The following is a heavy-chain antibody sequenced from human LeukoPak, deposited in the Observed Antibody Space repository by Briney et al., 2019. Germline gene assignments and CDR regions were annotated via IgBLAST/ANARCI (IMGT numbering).Heavy chain of an antibody. D-gene: IGHD3-10*01. CDR1: GDSISSGDYY. Sequence: RASETLSLTCTVSGDSISSGDYYWSWIRQPAGKGLEWIGRISSSGSTNYNPSLKSRVTISVDTSKNQFSLKLSSVTAADTAVYYCARAVVRGRYYMDVWGKGTTVTISS. CDR3: ARAVVRGRYYMDV. J-gene: IGHJ6*03. CDR2: ISSSGST. V-gene: IGHV4-61*02.